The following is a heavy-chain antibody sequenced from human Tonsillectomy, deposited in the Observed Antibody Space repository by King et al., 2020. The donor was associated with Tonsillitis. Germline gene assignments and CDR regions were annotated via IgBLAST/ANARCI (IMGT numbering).Heavy chain of an antibody. Sequence: VQLVESGGGLVKPGGSLRLSCAAPGFLLSDFYMSWIRQAPGKGLEWISYISTTGHPLYYADSVKGRFTVSRDTAENSLYLQMNSLRAEDTAVYYCAKDLDYDILTSYYNGYYCAMDIWGQGTTVTVSS. CDR1: GFLLSDFY. J-gene: IGHJ6*02. D-gene: IGHD3-9*01. CDR2: ISTTGHPL. V-gene: IGHV3-11*01. CDR3: AKDLDYDILTSYYNGYYCAMDI.